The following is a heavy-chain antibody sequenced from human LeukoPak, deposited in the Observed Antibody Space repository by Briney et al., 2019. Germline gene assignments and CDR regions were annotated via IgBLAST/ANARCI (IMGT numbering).Heavy chain of an antibody. D-gene: IGHD4-11*01. CDR1: GGSLSGSY. J-gene: IGHJ4*02. V-gene: IGHV4-34*01. Sequence: SETLSLTCDVNGGSLSGSYWSWIRQSPEKGLEWIGEINQSGNSNYNPSLKSRVTILVDTSKNQFSLKLSSVTAADTAVYYCARQKPSTFRQYGRGRPLDSWGQGTLVTVSS. CDR3: ARQKPSTFRQYGRGRPLDS. CDR2: INQSGNS.